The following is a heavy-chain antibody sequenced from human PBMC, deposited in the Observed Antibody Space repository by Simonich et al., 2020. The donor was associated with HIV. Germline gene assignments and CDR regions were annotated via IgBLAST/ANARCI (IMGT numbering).Heavy chain of an antibody. J-gene: IGHJ4*02. CDR2: INHRGIN. V-gene: IGHV4-34*01. Sequence: QVQLQQWGAGLLKPSETLSLTCAVYGGSFSGYYWSWLRQSPEKGLEWIGEINHRGINNDNPSLKRRVTILVDTSKNQFSLKLSSVTAADTAVYFCARTGDRVFDYWGQGILVTVSS. CDR1: GGSFSGYY. D-gene: IGHD1-1*01. CDR3: ARTGDRVFDY.